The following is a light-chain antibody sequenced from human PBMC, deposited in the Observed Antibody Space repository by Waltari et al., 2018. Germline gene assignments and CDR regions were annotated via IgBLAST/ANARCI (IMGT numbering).Light chain of an antibody. CDR1: QSISHW. J-gene: IGKJ4*01. CDR2: TAS. V-gene: IGKV1-5*03. Sequence: DIQMTQSSSNLSASVGDRVTITGRASQSISHWLAWYQQKSGKAPKLLIYTASTLESGGPSRFSGSGSGTEFTLTIGSLQPDDFAAYYGQQYDVFPLTFGGGTKVEI. CDR3: QQYDVFPLT.